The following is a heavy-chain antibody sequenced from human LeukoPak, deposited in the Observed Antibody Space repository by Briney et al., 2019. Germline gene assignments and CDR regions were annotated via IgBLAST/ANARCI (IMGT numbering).Heavy chain of an antibody. J-gene: IGHJ4*02. CDR2: ISSSGSTI. CDR3: ARVMQGAAAGSPYFDY. CDR1: GFTFSSYE. Sequence: GGSLRLSCAASGFTFSSYEMNWVRQAPGKGLEWVSYISSSGSTIYYADSVKGRFTISRDNAKNSLYLQMNSLRAEDTAVYCCARVMQGAAAGSPYFDYWGQGTLVTVSS. D-gene: IGHD6-13*01. V-gene: IGHV3-48*03.